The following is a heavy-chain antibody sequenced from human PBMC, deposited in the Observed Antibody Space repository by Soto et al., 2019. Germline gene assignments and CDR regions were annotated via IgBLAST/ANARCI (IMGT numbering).Heavy chain of an antibody. CDR2: INHSGRV. V-gene: IGHV4-34*01. D-gene: IGHD3-22*01. Sequence: SETLSLTCAVYGGSFSGHSWTWIRQSPGEGLEWIGDINHSGRVNYSPSLKSRVTISLDTSKNQFSLTLSAVTAADTAMYYCSTRAYDTNGYYRFDPWGQGTLVTVS. J-gene: IGHJ5*01. CDR1: GGSFSGHS. CDR3: STRAYDTNGYYRFDP.